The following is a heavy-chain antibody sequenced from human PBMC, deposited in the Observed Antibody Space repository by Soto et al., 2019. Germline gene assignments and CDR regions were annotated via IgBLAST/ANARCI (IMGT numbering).Heavy chain of an antibody. CDR2: IYYSGST. CDR1: GGSISSSSYY. V-gene: IGHV4-39*01. D-gene: IGHD3-3*01. CDR3: ARLSRSGYIGMDV. Sequence: ETLSLTCTVSGGSISSSSYYWGWIRQPPGKGLEWIGSIYYSGSTYYNPSLKSRVTISVDTSKNQFSLKLSSVTAADTAVYYCARLSRSGYIGMDVWGQGTTVTVSS. J-gene: IGHJ6*02.